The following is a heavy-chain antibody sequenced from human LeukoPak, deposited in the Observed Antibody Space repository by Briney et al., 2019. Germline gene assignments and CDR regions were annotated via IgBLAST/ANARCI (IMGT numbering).Heavy chain of an antibody. CDR3: AKDLDCSSINCYLYSYYYYMDV. J-gene: IGHJ6*03. D-gene: IGHD2-2*01. Sequence: PGGSLRLSCAASGFTFSSYAMSWVRQAPGKGLEWVSGISGSGGTTYYADSVKGRFTISRDNSKNTLYLQMNSLRAEDTAVYYCAKDLDCSSINCYLYSYYYYMDVWGKGTTVTVSS. V-gene: IGHV3-23*01. CDR2: ISGSGGTT. CDR1: GFTFSSYA.